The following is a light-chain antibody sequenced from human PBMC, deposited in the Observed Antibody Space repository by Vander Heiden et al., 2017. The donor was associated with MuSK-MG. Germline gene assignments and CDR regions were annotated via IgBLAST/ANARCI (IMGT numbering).Light chain of an antibody. CDR2: DAS. CDR3: QQYYNLPHMIT. V-gene: IGKV1-33*01. Sequence: DIRMTQSPSSLSASVGDRVTITCQASQDIDKYLNWYQQKPGKAPKVLIYDASNLERGVPSRFSGSGSGTDFSLSISSLQPEDIATYYCQQYYNLPHMITFGGGTKVEIK. CDR1: QDIDKY. J-gene: IGKJ4*01.